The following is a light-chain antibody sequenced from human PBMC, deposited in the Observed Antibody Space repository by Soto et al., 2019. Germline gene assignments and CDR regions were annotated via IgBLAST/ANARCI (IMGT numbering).Light chain of an antibody. CDR1: SSDVGGYNY. J-gene: IGLJ1*01. Sequence: QSALTQPASVSGAPGQSLPISCTGTSSDVGGYNYVSWYQHHPGKAPKLLIYDVSNRPSGISNRFSGSKSDNTASLTISGLQPEDEADYYCSSYTTSNTRQIVFGTGTKVTVL. V-gene: IGLV2-14*03. CDR2: DVS. CDR3: SSYTTSNTRQIV.